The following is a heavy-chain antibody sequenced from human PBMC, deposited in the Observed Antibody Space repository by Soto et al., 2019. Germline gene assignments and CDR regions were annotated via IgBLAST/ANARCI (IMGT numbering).Heavy chain of an antibody. CDR2: IYYSGTT. CDR3: ARRYDYVWGSFRHFDH. Sequence: SETLSLTCTVSGGSINDNQYYWGWIRQAPGKGPEWVGSIYYSGTTHYSPSLQSRVTLSVDTSRNQFSLKLSSVTAADTAVYYGARRYDYVWGSFRHFDHWGQGILVTVSS. CDR1: GGSINDNQYY. J-gene: IGHJ4*02. V-gene: IGHV4-39*01. D-gene: IGHD3-16*02.